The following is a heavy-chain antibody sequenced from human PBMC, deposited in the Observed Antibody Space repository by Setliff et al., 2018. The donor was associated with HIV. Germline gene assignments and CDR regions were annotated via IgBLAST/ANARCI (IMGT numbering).Heavy chain of an antibody. CDR2: VFHSGST. Sequence: SETLSLTCAVSNYSISSGSYWAWIRQSPGKGLAWIGSVFHSGSTYYNPSLKSRVTISKDTSKNQFSLHLSSVTAADTAVYYCARDTYDSRGYFFGYWGQGTLVTVS. V-gene: IGHV4-38-2*02. J-gene: IGHJ4*02. D-gene: IGHD3-22*01. CDR3: ARDTYDSRGYFFGY. CDR1: NYSISSGSY.